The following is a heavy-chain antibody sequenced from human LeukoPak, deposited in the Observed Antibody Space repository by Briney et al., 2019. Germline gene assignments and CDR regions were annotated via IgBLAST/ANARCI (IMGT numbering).Heavy chain of an antibody. CDR3: ARPPYDILTGYYGTFDY. J-gene: IGHJ4*02. D-gene: IGHD3-9*01. CDR2: IYYSGRT. CDR1: GGSISSSSYY. V-gene: IGHV4-39*01. Sequence: PSETLSLTCTVSGGSISSSSYYWGWIRPPPGKGPAWVGSIYYSGRTYYNPSLKSRVTISVDTSKNQFSLKLSSVTAADTAVYYWARPPYDILTGYYGTFDYWGQGTLVTVSS.